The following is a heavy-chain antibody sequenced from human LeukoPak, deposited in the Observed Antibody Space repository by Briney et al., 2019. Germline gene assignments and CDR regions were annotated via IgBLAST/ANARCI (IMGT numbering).Heavy chain of an antibody. D-gene: IGHD3-10*01. V-gene: IGHV3-66*04. J-gene: IGHJ6*02. CDR3: ARHISGQYYYYGMDV. CDR1: GFTVSSNY. Sequence: GGSLRLSCAASGFTVSSNYMSWVRQAPGKGLEWVSLIYSGVSTYYADSVRGRFTISRDNSKNTLYLQMNSLRAEDTAVYYCARHISGQYYYYGMDVWGQGTTVTVSS. CDR2: IYSGVST.